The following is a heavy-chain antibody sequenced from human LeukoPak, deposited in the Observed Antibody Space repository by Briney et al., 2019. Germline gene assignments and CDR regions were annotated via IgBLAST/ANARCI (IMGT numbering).Heavy chain of an antibody. Sequence: GSSVKVSCKASGGTFISYAISWVRQAPGQGLEWMGGIIPIFGTANYAQKFQGRVTITADESTSTAYMELSSLRSEDTAVYYCASRARIAAAGYTSDHWFDPWGQGTLVTVSS. D-gene: IGHD6-13*01. CDR3: ASRARIAAAGYTSDHWFDP. CDR2: IIPIFGTA. V-gene: IGHV1-69*01. CDR1: GGTFISYA. J-gene: IGHJ5*02.